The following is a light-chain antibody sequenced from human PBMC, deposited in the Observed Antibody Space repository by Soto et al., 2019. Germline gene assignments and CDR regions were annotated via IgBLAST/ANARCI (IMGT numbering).Light chain of an antibody. CDR1: QGIRSE. Sequence: IQMTQSPSSLSASVGDRVTITCRASQGIRSELSWYQQKPGKAPKFLIFDASSLQTGVPSRFSGSGSGTDFTLTISSLQPEDFATYYCLQDYKYPWTFGQGTKVDIK. V-gene: IGKV1-6*01. CDR2: DAS. CDR3: LQDYKYPWT. J-gene: IGKJ1*01.